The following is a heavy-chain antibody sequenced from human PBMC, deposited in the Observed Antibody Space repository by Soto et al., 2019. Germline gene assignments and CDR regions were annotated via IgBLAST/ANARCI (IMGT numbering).Heavy chain of an antibody. Sequence: ASVNGSCKASGGTFIIYAISWLRQARGQGLELMGGILPIFGTANYAQKFQGRVTITADESTSTAYMELSSLRSEATAVYYWARAREYDFWSGPIPGGSWAQGTLVTVSS. CDR3: ARAREYDFWSGPIPGGS. D-gene: IGHD3-3*01. CDR1: GGTFIIYA. CDR2: ILPIFGTA. J-gene: IGHJ5*02. V-gene: IGHV1-69*13.